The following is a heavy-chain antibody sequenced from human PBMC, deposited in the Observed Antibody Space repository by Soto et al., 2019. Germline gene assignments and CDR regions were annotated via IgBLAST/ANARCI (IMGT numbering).Heavy chain of an antibody. Sequence: PSETLSLTCSVSGGSISTYYWSWIRQAPGKRLEWLGYIFHSGATNYNPSLESRVTMSVDTSKNQFSLKLTSVTAADTAVYYCARDSRPYSDLYNWLAPGAREPLFTVSS. D-gene: IGHD2-21*01. CDR1: GGSISTYY. J-gene: IGHJ5*02. V-gene: IGHV4-59*12. CDR2: IFHSGAT. CDR3: ARDSRPYSDLYNWLAP.